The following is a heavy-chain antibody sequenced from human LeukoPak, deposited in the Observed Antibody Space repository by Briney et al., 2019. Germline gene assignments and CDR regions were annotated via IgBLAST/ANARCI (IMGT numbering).Heavy chain of an antibody. CDR1: GFTVSRTY. D-gene: IGHD3/OR15-3a*01. V-gene: IGHV3-66*01. CDR2: IYESGDI. Sequence: PGGSLRLSCAALGFTVSRTYMRWVRQAPGKGLEWVSVIYESGDIYYSDSVRGRFAISRDKSKNTVYFQMNGLRGEDTDVYYCARDPSGTGTGFDIWGQGTMVTVSS. CDR3: ARDPSGTGTGFDI. J-gene: IGHJ3*02.